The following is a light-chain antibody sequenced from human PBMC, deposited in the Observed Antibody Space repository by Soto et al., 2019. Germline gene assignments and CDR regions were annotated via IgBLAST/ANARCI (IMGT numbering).Light chain of an antibody. V-gene: IGLV1-40*01. CDR2: GNS. CDR1: SSNIGAGYD. J-gene: IGLJ3*02. CDR3: QSYDSSLSGWV. Sequence: QLVLTQPPSVSEAPGQRVTISCTGSSSNIGAGYDVHWYQQLPGTAPKLLIYGNSNRPSGVPDRFSGSKSGTSASLAITGLQAEDDADYYCQSYDSSLSGWVFGGGTKLTLL.